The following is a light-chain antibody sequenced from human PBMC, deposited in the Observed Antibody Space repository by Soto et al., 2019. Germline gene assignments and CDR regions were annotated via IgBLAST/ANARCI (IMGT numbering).Light chain of an antibody. CDR2: GTS. Sequence: EIVLTQSPGTLSLSPGERATLSCRASQNISRSLAWYQQKPGQGPSLLIYGTSTRAGGVPARFSGSGSGTDFTLTISSLEPEDSAVYYCQQRSNRPLTFGQGTRLEI. CDR3: QQRSNRPLT. V-gene: IGKV3-11*01. CDR1: QNISRS. J-gene: IGKJ5*01.